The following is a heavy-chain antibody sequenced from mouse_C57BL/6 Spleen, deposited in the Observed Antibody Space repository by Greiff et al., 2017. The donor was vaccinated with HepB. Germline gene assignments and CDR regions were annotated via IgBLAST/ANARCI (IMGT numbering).Heavy chain of an antibody. Sequence: QVQLQQPGAELVMPGASVKLSCKASGYTFTSYWMHWVKQRPGQGLEWIGEIDPSDSYTNYNQKFKGKSTLTVDKSSSTAYMQLSSLTSEDSAVYYRARREYSNYVFDYWGQGTTLTVAS. V-gene: IGHV1-69*01. J-gene: IGHJ2*01. D-gene: IGHD2-5*01. CDR1: GYTFTSYW. CDR2: IDPSDSYT. CDR3: ARREYSNYVFDY.